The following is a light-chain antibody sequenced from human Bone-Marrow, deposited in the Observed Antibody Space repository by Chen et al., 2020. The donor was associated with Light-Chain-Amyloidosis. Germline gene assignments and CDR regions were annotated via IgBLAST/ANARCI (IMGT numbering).Light chain of an antibody. CDR3: QSADSSGTYEVI. CDR2: RDT. CDR1: DLPTKY. J-gene: IGLJ2*01. Sequence: YELTQPPSVSVSPAPTARITCSGDDLPTKYAYWYQQKPGQAPVLVIHRDTERPSGISERFSGSSSGTTATLTISGVQAEDEADYHCQSADSSGTYEVIFGGGTKLTVL. V-gene: IGLV3-25*03.